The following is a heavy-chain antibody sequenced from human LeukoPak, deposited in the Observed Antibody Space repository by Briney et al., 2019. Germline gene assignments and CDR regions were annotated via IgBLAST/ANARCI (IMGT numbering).Heavy chain of an antibody. J-gene: IGHJ4*02. CDR2: INPNSGGT. V-gene: IGHV1-2*06. D-gene: IGHD6-19*01. Sequence: ASVKVSCKASGYTFTGYYMHWVRQAPGQGLEWMGRINPNSGGTNYAQKFQGRVTMTTDTSTSTAYMELRSLRSDDTAVYYCARGRGIAVAGTSPPYYWGQGTLVTVSS. CDR1: GYTFTGYY. CDR3: ARGRGIAVAGTSPPYY.